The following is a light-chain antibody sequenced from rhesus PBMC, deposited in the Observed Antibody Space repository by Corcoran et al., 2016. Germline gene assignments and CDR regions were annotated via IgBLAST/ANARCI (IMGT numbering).Light chain of an antibody. J-gene: IGKJ3*01. CDR1: QGISSY. CDR2: DAS. V-gene: IGKV1-38*01. Sequence: DIQLTQSPSSLSASVGDRVTITCRASQGISSYLAWYQQTSGKAPKLLLYDASILQSGGPSRFSGIGAGIDFTLTVSMLQPEDFATSSCQHRNTFPFSFGPGTKLSIK. CDR3: QHRNTFPFS.